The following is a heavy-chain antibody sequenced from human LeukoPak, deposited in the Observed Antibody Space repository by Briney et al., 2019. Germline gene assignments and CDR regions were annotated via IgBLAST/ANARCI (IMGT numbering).Heavy chain of an antibody. Sequence: GGSLRLSCSVSALTVSTNYMSWVPQAPGKGLEWLSLIYSSGSTYYVHSVKGRFTISRDNSRNTLYLQMNSLTADDTAVYYCARTFLSGDGYKVGYFDYWGPGTLVTVSS. CDR2: IYSSGST. D-gene: IGHD5-24*01. CDR3: ARTFLSGDGYKVGYFDY. V-gene: IGHV3-53*01. J-gene: IGHJ4*02. CDR1: ALTVSTNY.